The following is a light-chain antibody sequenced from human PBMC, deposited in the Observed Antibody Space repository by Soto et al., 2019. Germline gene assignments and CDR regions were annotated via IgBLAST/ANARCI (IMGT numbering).Light chain of an antibody. J-gene: IGKJ1*01. CDR3: QQYSHWRT. CDR2: GAS. CDR1: QSIDSD. V-gene: IGKV3-15*01. Sequence: EIMMTQSPANVSVFPGERATLSCRASQSIDSDLAWYQQKPGHVPRLLIYGASTRATGVPARFSGSGSGTEFTLTIISLQSDDFAFYYCQQYSHWRTFGPGTKVEIK.